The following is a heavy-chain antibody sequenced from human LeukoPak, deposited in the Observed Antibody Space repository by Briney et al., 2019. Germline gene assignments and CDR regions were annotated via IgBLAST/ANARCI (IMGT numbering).Heavy chain of an antibody. CDR3: AKGDSGYDLDYFDY. CDR1: GGTFNSYA. Sequence: GASVKVSCKASGGTFNSYAISWVRQAPGQGLEWMGGIIPIFGTTNYARKFRGRVTLTADKSTRTAYMELSSLRSEDTAVYYCAKGDSGYDLDYFDYWGQGTLVTVSS. D-gene: IGHD5-12*01. CDR2: IIPIFGTT. J-gene: IGHJ4*02. V-gene: IGHV1-69*06.